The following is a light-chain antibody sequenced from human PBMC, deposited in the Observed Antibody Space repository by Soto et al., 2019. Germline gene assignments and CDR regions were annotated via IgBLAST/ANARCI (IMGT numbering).Light chain of an antibody. J-gene: IGKJ1*01. V-gene: IGKV1-39*01. Sequence: IQMTQSPSSLSASVGDRLTITCRASQSISSYLNWFQQKPGKAPKLLIYGTSTLQSGVPSRFSGSGSGTDFTLTISSLQPEDFATYYCQQGYNTPQTFGQGTKVDI. CDR2: GTS. CDR3: QQGYNTPQT. CDR1: QSISSY.